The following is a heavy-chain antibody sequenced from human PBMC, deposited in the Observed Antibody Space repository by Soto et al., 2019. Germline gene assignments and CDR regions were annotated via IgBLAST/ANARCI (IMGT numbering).Heavy chain of an antibody. CDR2: MNPNSGNT. D-gene: IGHD2-2*02. J-gene: IGHJ6*02. V-gene: IGHV1-8*01. CDR3: ARGGIVVVPAAISHGMDV. Sequence: ASVKVSCKASGYTFTSYDINWVRQATGQGLEWMGWMNPNSGNTGYAQKFQGRVTMTRNTSISTAYMELSSLRSEDTAVYYCARGGIVVVPAAISHGMDVWGQGTTVTV. CDR1: GYTFTSYD.